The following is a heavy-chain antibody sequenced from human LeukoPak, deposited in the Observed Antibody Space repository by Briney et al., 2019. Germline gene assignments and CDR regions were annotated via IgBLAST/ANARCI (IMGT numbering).Heavy chain of an antibody. CDR1: GGSISSGSYY. V-gene: IGHV4-61*02. J-gene: IGHJ4*02. CDR2: IYASGST. D-gene: IGHD6-19*01. CDR3: ARDRGSSGWNDY. Sequence: SETLSLTCTVSGGSISSGSYYWSWIRQPAGKGLEWIGRIYASGSTDYNPSLKSRVTISVDTSKNQFSLKLTPVTAADTAVYYCARDRGSSGWNDYWGQGTLVTVSS.